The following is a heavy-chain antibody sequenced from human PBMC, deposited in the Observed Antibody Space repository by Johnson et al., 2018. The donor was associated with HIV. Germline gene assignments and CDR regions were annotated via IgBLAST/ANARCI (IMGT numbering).Heavy chain of an antibody. CDR3: ARTGGADDAFDG. D-gene: IGHD3-10*01. Sequence: VQLVESGGGLVQPGGSLRLSCAASGLTVSTNYMSWVRQAPGRGLAWVSVVYSDGNTYYADPAKGRFTISRDNSKNTLYLQMDSLGDEDTAVYYVARTGGADDAFDGWGQGTMVTVSS. CDR2: VYSDGNT. CDR1: GLTVSTNY. J-gene: IGHJ3*01. V-gene: IGHV3-66*01.